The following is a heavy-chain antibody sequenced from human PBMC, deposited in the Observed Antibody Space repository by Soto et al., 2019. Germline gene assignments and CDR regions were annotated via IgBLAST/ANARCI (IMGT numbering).Heavy chain of an antibody. CDR3: AVVDSTGNWFDP. CDR1: GGSISSSDFS. D-gene: IGHD6-25*01. Sequence: QLQLQESGPGLVKPSDTLSLTCTVSGGSISSSDFSWGWLRQTPGKGLEFIGSMYYSGTTYYNPSLKSRVTISVDTSKNQFTLKLISVTAADTAVYYCAVVDSTGNWFDPWGEGALVTVSS. J-gene: IGHJ5*02. CDR2: MYYSGTT. V-gene: IGHV4-39*01.